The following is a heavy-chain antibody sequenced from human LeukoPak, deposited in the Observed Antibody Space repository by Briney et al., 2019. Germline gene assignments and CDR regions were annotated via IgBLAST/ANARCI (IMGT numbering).Heavy chain of an antibody. Sequence: PSETLSLTCAVYGGSFSGYYWSWIRQPPGKGLEWIGEINHSGSTNYNPSLKSRVTISVDTSKNQFSLKLSSVTAADTAVYYCARTGYSRSVDYWGQGTLVTVSS. CDR2: INHSGST. V-gene: IGHV4-34*01. J-gene: IGHJ4*02. D-gene: IGHD6-13*01. CDR1: GGSFSGYY. CDR3: ARTGYSRSVDY.